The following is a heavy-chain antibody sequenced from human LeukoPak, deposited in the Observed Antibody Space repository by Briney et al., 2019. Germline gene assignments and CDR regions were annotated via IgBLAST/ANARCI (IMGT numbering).Heavy chain of an antibody. D-gene: IGHD6-19*01. Sequence: PSETLSLTCAVSGYSISSGYYWGWIRQPPGKGLEWIGSIYHSGSTYYNPSLKSRVTISVDTSKNQFSLKLSSVTAADTAVYYCAREVAVAGKALDYWGQGTLVTVSS. CDR1: GYSISSGYY. J-gene: IGHJ4*02. V-gene: IGHV4-38-2*02. CDR2: IYHSGST. CDR3: AREVAVAGKALDY.